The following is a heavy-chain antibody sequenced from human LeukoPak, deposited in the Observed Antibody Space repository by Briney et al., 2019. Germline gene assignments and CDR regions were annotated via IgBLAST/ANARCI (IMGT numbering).Heavy chain of an antibody. V-gene: IGHV1-3*01. D-gene: IGHD3-3*01. J-gene: IGHJ3*02. CDR3: AREHDFWSPYAFDI. Sequence: ASVKVSCKTSGYTFTSYAIQWVRQAPGQRLEWMGWISAGNGNTEYSQKFQGRVTITRDTSATTAYMELSTLRSEDTAVYYCAREHDFWSPYAFDIWGQGTMVTVSS. CDR2: ISAGNGNT. CDR1: GYTFTSYA.